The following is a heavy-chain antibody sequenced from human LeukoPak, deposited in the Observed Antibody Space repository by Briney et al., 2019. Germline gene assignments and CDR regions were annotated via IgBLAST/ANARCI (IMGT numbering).Heavy chain of an antibody. V-gene: IGHV3-48*01. J-gene: IGHJ4*02. CDR3: ARFFGSGSYYGEDFDY. CDR1: GFTFSSNS. Sequence: GGSLRLSCSASGFTFSSNSMNWVRQDPRKGLEWISYISSSSSSIYYADSVKGRFTISRDNAKNSLYLQMNSLRAEDTAVCYCARFFGSGSYYGEDFDYWGQGTLVTVSS. D-gene: IGHD3-10*01. CDR2: ISSSSSSI.